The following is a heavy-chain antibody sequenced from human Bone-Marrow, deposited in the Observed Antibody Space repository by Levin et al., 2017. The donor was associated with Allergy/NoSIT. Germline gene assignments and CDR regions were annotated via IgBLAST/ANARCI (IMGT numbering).Heavy chain of an antibody. CDR1: GFTFDDYA. Sequence: SLKISCAASGFTFDDYAMHWVRQAPGKGLEWVSGISWNSGSIGYADSVKGRFTISRDNAKNSLYLQMNSLRAEDTALYYCAKDMGVREQLARGYFDLWGRGTLVTVSS. J-gene: IGHJ2*01. V-gene: IGHV3-9*01. CDR2: ISWNSGSI. D-gene: IGHD6-6*01. CDR3: AKDMGVREQLARGYFDL.